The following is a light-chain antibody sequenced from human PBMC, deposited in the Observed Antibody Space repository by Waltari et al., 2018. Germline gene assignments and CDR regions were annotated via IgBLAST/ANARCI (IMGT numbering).Light chain of an antibody. Sequence: EIVMTQSPEALAGSLGERATRTGKHSQTILYNSNTKNYLALYQQKPGQPPRLLIYWASSRDSGVPDRFSGSVSGTDFTLTISSLQAEDVAVYYCQQYFDNPRTFGQGTRLEIK. V-gene: IGKV4-1*01. CDR1: QTILYNSNTKNY. CDR2: WAS. J-gene: IGKJ2*01. CDR3: QQYFDNPRT.